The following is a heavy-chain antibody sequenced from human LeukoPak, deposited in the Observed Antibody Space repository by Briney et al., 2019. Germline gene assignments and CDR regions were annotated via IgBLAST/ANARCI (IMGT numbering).Heavy chain of an antibody. Sequence: PSETLSLTCTVSGGSISGDHWNWIRQPPGKGLEWIGNIYYRGNTNYNPSLKSRVTISVDTSKNQFSLKLSSVTAADTAVYYCARRYDFDIWGQGTMVTVSS. J-gene: IGHJ3*02. CDR1: GGSISGDH. CDR3: ARRYDFDI. V-gene: IGHV4-59*08. CDR2: IYYRGNT.